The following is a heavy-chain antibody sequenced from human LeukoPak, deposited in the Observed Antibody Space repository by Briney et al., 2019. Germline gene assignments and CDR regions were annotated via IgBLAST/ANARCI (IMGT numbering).Heavy chain of an antibody. V-gene: IGHV4-31*03. D-gene: IGHD3-10*01. CDR2: IYYSGST. CDR3: ARSAGSPRDFDY. CDR1: GGSISSGDYY. Sequence: PSETLSLTCTVSGGSISSGDYYWSWIRQHPGKGLEWIGYIYYSGSTYYNPSLKSRVTISVDTSKNQFSLKLSSVTAADTAVYYCARSAGSPRDFDYWGQGTLVTVSS. J-gene: IGHJ4*02.